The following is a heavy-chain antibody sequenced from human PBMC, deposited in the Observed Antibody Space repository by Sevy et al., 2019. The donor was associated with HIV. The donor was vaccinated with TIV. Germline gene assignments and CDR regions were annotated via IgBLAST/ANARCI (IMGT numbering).Heavy chain of an antibody. D-gene: IGHD2-15*01. CDR1: GDSVSSNSAA. CDR2: TYYRSKWYN. Sequence: SQTLSLTCAISGDSVSSNSAAWNWIRQSPSRGLEWLGRTYYRSKWYNDYAVSVKGRITINPDTSKNQFYLQLNSVTPEDTAVYYCARGDCSGGSCYCDYWGQGALVTVSS. V-gene: IGHV6-1*01. CDR3: ARGDCSGGSCYCDY. J-gene: IGHJ4*02.